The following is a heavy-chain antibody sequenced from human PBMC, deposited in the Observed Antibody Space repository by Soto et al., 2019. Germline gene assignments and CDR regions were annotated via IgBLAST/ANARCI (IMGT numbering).Heavy chain of an antibody. Sequence: PSETLSLTCTVSGGSISSGDYYWSWIRQPPGKGLEWIGYIYYSGSTYYNPSLKSRVTISVDTSKNQFSLKLSSVTAADTAVYYCASNGVPAAIQSGSYIDYWGQGTRVTVAS. V-gene: IGHV4-30-4*01. J-gene: IGHJ4*02. CDR2: IYYSGST. CDR1: GGSISSGDYY. CDR3: ASNGVPAAIQSGSYIDY. D-gene: IGHD2-2*01.